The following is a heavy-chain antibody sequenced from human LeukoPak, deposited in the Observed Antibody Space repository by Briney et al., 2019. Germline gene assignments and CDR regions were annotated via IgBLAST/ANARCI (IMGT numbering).Heavy chain of an antibody. CDR1: GYPISSGYY. Sequence: SETLSLTCAVSGYPISSGYYWGWIRQPPGKGLEWIGSIYHSGSTYYNPSLKSRVTISVDTSKNQFSLTLSSVTAADTAVYYCASTPDAPYCSSTSCYTFRFDPWGQGTLVTVSS. V-gene: IGHV4-38-2*01. CDR3: ASTPDAPYCSSTSCYTFRFDP. J-gene: IGHJ5*02. D-gene: IGHD2-2*02. CDR2: IYHSGST.